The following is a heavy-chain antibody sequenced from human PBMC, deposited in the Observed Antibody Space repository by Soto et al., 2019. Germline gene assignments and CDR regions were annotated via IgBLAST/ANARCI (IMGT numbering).Heavy chain of an antibody. Sequence: EVQLLASGGGFVHPGGSLRLSCAASGFTFTSYAMSGVRQSPGKGLEWVSGIGGSGGRTYYANSLKGRFTISRDNSKNTLYLQMDSLRAEDTAVYYCVKNREDFAYTNYHDYWGQGTLVTVSS. D-gene: IGHD4-4*01. V-gene: IGHV3-23*01. CDR3: VKNREDFAYTNYHDY. CDR2: IGGSGGRT. CDR1: GFTFTSYA. J-gene: IGHJ4*02.